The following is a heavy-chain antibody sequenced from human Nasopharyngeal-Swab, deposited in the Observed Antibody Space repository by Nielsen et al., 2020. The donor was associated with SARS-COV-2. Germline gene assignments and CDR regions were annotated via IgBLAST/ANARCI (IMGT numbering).Heavy chain of an antibody. J-gene: IGHJ4*02. CDR2: IYYSGGT. CDR3: ARYYSSGNFDY. D-gene: IGHD6-19*01. Sequence: RQAPGKGLEWIGYIYYSGGTNYNPSLKSRVTISVDTSKNQFSLKLSSVTAADTAVYYCARYYSSGNFDYWGQGTLVTVSS. V-gene: IGHV4-59*01.